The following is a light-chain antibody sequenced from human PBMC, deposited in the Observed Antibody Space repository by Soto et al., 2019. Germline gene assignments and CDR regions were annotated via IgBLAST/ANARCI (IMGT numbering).Light chain of an antibody. CDR3: QQTHSVPYT. CDR1: QSLDNY. CDR2: GAS. V-gene: IGKV1-39*01. Sequence: DIQMTQFPSSLSSSVGDRVTITCRASQSLDNYLNWYQQKPGKVPNLLIYGASSLQSGVPSRFSGSGSETEFSLTISSLQPEDFATYYCQQTHSVPYTFGPGTKVEIK. J-gene: IGKJ1*01.